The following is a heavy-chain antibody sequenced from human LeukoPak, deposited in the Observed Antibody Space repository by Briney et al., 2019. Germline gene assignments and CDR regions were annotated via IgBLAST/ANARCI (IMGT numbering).Heavy chain of an antibody. D-gene: IGHD5-24*01. V-gene: IGHV3-49*04. Sequence: GGSLRLSCTASGFTFGDYAMNWVRQAPGKGLEWVSFIRSKAYGGTTEYAASVEGRFTISRDDSKSIAYLQMNSLKTEDTAVYYCTRDLWGGAATTGFFDYWGQGTLVTVSS. CDR3: TRDLWGGAATTGFFDY. CDR1: GFTFGDYA. J-gene: IGHJ4*02. CDR2: IRSKAYGGTT.